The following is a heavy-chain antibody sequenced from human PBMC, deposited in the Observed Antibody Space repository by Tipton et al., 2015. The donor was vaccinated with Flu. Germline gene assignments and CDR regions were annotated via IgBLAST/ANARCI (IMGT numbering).Heavy chain of an antibody. CDR2: LSGGGGTT. CDR1: GFTFSRYA. CDR3: AKVIPELVAGLDQ. V-gene: IGHV3-23*01. Sequence: SLRLSCAASGFTFSRYAMSWVRQAPGKGLEWVASLSGGGGTTFFADSVKGRFTVSRDFSKNTPYLQMNSLRGDDTAMYYCAKVIPELVAGLDQWGQGTLVTVSS. D-gene: IGHD6-19*01. J-gene: IGHJ4*02.